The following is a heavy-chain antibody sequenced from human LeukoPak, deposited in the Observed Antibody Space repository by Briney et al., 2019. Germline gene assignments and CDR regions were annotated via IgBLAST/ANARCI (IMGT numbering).Heavy chain of an antibody. CDR2: INSSSHYI. CDR3: TTDLAITFGGVIVFDY. V-gene: IGHV3-21*03. D-gene: IGHD3-16*02. Sequence: GGSLRLSCAASGFTFTSYSMNWVRQAPGKGLEWVSSINSSSHYIYYADSVKGRFTISRDNAKNSLYLQMNSLKTEDTAVYYCTTDLAITFGGVIVFDYWGQGTLVTVSS. J-gene: IGHJ4*02. CDR1: GFTFTSYS.